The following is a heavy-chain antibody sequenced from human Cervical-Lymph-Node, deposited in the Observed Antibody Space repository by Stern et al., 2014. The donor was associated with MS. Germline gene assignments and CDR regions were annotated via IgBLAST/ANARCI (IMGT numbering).Heavy chain of an antibody. V-gene: IGHV1-18*01. Sequence: QVQLVQSGAEVKKPAASVKVSCKASGYTFTSYGISWVRQAPGQVIEWMGWISDYNGITNDAQTLQGRVPMTTDTSTSTAYMDLRSLRSNDTAVYYCARCLLGSENDFDIWGQGTMVTVSS. D-gene: IGHD2-15*01. CDR2: ISDYNGIT. J-gene: IGHJ3*02. CDR3: ARCLLGSENDFDI. CDR1: GYTFTSYG.